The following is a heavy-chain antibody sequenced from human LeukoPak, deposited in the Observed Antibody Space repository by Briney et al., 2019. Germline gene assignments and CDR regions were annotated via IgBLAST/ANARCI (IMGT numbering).Heavy chain of an antibody. D-gene: IGHD5/OR15-5a*01. CDR1: GFTFSDYY. J-gene: IGHJ3*02. Sequence: GGSLRLSCAASGFTFSDYYMSWIRQAPGKGLEWVANIKGDGSKQYYVGSVKGRFTISRDNAKNSLYLQMYSLTAEDTAVYYCARLIGLGAFDIWGQGTMVTVSS. CDR2: IKGDGSKQ. CDR3: ARLIGLGAFDI. V-gene: IGHV3-7*01.